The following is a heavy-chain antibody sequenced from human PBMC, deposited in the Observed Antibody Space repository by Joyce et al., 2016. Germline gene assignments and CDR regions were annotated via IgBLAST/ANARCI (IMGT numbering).Heavy chain of an antibody. Sequence: EVQLVESGGGLVKPGGSLRLSCAAPGFTFSSASRSWIRQAPGKGLEWVAASNGNSYVIFHADAGKGRFTVSRDNAKNTLYLQMNSLRVEDTAVFYCVRGGEDYSYSMDVWGQGTTVTVSS. CDR3: VRGGEDYSYSMDV. CDR1: GFTFSSAS. V-gene: IGHV3-21*01. J-gene: IGHJ6*03. D-gene: IGHD3-10*01. CDR2: SNGNSYVI.